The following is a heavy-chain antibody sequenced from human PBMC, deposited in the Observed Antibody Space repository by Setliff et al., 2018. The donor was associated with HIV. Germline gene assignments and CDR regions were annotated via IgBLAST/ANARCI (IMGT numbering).Heavy chain of an antibody. J-gene: IGHJ4*02. D-gene: IGHD1-1*01. CDR1: GYSISNDYY. CDR3: GRGRSSWYNTDPYYFDL. CDR2: IYHSGNT. V-gene: IGHV4-38-2*02. Sequence: PSETLSLTCTVSGYSISNDYYWGWIRQPPGKGLEWIASIYHSGNTYYNPSLKSRVTISVDTSKNQFSLTLTSVTAADTAVYFCGRGRSSWYNTDPYYFDLWGQGALVTVS.